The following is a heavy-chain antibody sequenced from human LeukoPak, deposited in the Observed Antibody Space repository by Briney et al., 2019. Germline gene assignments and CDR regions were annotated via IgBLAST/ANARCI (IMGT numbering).Heavy chain of an antibody. CDR1: GFTFSSYG. V-gene: IGHV3-33*01. CDR3: ARLGFGDGMDV. CDR2: IWYDGSNK. Sequence: PGGSLRLSCAASGFTFSSYGMHWVRQAPGKGLEWVAVIWYDGSNKYYADSVKGRFTISRDNSKNTLYLQMNSLRAEDTAVYYCARLGFGDGMDVWGQGTTVTVSS. J-gene: IGHJ6*02. D-gene: IGHD2-15*01.